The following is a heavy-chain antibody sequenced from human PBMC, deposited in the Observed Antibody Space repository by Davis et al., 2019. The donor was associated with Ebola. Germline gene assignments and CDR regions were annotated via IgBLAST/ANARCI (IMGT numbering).Heavy chain of an antibody. D-gene: IGHD3-10*01. V-gene: IGHV1-69*06. J-gene: IGHJ6*02. Sequence: SVKVSCKASGGTFSSYAISWVRQAPGQGLEWMGGIIPIFGTANYAQKFQGRVTITADKSTSTAYMELRSLRSDDTAVYYCARVTARSIISDYGMDVWGQGTTVTVSS. CDR1: GGTFSSYA. CDR3: ARVTARSIISDYGMDV. CDR2: IIPIFGTA.